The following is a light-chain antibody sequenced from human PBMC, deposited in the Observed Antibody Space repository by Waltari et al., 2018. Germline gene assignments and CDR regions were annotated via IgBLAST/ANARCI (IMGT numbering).Light chain of an antibody. J-gene: IGLJ1*01. Sequence: QSALTQPPSASGSPGQSVTISCTGTSSDVGGSNYVSWYQQHPGKAPKLMIYEVSKRPSGVPDRFSGSKSGNTASLTVSGLQAEDEADYYCSSYAGSIFFGTGTKVTVL. V-gene: IGLV2-8*01. CDR1: SSDVGGSNY. CDR3: SSYAGSIF. CDR2: EVS.